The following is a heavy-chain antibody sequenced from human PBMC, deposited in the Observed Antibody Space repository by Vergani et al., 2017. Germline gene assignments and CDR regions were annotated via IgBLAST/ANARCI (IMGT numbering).Heavy chain of an antibody. J-gene: IGHJ6*03. Sequence: QVQLQESGPGVVKPSQTLSLTCAVSGGSISSGDHCWTWIRQRPGKGLEWIGYIFYSVTTYDNPSLRSRLTISVDTSQNQFSLKLGSVTAADTAVYYCARVDTQVPATSHFYYMDVWGKGTTVVVSS. CDR3: ARVDTQVPATSHFYYMDV. CDR2: IFYSVTT. CDR1: GGSISSGDHC. V-gene: IGHV4-31*11. D-gene: IGHD6-25*01.